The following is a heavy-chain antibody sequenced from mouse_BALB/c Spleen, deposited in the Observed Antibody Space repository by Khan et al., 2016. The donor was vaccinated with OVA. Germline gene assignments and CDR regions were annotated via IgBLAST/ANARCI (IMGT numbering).Heavy chain of an antibody. CDR3: AKDYRNDVYFDY. D-gene: IGHD2-14*01. Sequence: EVQLQESGPELVKPGASVKMSCEASGYTFTSYVIHWVKQKPGQGLEWIGYIYPFNDDTKYNEKFKGKATLTSDTSSSTAYMELRSLTSEDSAVDYGAKDYRNDVYFDYWGQGTTLTVSS. V-gene: IGHV1S136*01. CDR2: IYPFNDDT. CDR1: GYTFTSYV. J-gene: IGHJ2*01.